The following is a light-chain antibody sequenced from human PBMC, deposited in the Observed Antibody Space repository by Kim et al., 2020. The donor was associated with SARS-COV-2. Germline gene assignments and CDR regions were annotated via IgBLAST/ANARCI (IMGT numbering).Light chain of an antibody. CDR3: QHYYYCPLT. CDR2: AAS. CDR1: QDISRY. V-gene: IGKV1-8*01. J-gene: IGKJ3*01. Sequence: AIRMTQSPSSFSASTGDRVTITCRASQDISRYVAWYQQKPGKAPKLLIYAASTLQSGVPSRFSGSGSGTDFTLTISYLQSDDFATYYCQHYYYCPLTLGPGTKVDIK.